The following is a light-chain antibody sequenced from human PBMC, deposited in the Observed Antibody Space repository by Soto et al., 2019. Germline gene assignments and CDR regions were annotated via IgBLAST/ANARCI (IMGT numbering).Light chain of an antibody. CDR1: QGISNY. V-gene: IGKV1-27*01. J-gene: IGKJ1*01. CDR3: QKYDSAPWT. Sequence: DIQMTQSPSSLSASVGDRVTITCRASQGISNYLAWYQQKPGKVPKLLIYAASKLQSGVPSRFSGRGSGTDFTLAISSLQPEDVAIYYCQKYDSAPWTFGQGTKVEIK. CDR2: AAS.